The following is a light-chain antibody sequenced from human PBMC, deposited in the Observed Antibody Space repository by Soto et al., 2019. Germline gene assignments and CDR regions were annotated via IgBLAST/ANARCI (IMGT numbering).Light chain of an antibody. CDR3: CSYAGTSTFYV. CDR1: SXDVGNYNL. V-gene: IGLV2-23*01. CDR2: EGS. Sequence: QSALTQPASVSGSPGQSITISCTGTSXDVGNYNLVSWYQQHPGKAPKLMIYEGSKRPSGVSNRFSGSKSGNTASLTISGLQAEDEADYYCCSYAGTSTFYVFGTGTKVTVL. J-gene: IGLJ1*01.